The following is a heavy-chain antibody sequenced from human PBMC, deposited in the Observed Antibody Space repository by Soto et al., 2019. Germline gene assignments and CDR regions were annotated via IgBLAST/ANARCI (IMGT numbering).Heavy chain of an antibody. J-gene: IGHJ4*02. Sequence: QVQLVQSGAEVKKPGASVKVSCKASGYTFTNYALHWVRQAPGQRLEWMGWINAGNGNTKYSQKFQDRVTFTRDTSASTAYMELSSLRSEDTAVYYCARESGYGGYWGQGTLVTVSS. CDR3: ARESGYGGY. D-gene: IGHD4-17*01. CDR2: INAGNGNT. V-gene: IGHV1-3*01. CDR1: GYTFTNYA.